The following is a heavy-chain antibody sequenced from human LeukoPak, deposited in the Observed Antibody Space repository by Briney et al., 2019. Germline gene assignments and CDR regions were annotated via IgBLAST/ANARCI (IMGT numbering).Heavy chain of an antibody. D-gene: IGHD3-22*01. CDR3: ARVPYYDSSGGGVFDY. Sequence: SQTLSLTCAISGDSVSSYSAAWNWIRQSPSRGLEWLGRTYYRSKWYTDYAVSVKSRITINPDTSKNQFSLQLNSVTPEDTAVYYCARVPYYDSSGGGVFDYWGQGNLVTVSS. CDR1: GDSVSSYSAA. J-gene: IGHJ4*02. V-gene: IGHV6-1*01. CDR2: TYYRSKWYT.